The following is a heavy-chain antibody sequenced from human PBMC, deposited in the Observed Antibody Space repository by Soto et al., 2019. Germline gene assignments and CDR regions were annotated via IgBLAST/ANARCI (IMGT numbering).Heavy chain of an antibody. J-gene: IGHJ6*02. D-gene: IGHD3-3*01. CDR1: GFTFSNAW. CDR2: IKSKTDGGTT. CDR3: TTVVLGLRFFEDSYGMDV. V-gene: IGHV3-15*07. Sequence: PGGSLRLSCAASGFTFSNAWMNWVRQAPGKGLEWVGRIKSKTDGGTTDYAAPVKGRFTISRDDSKNTLYLQMNSLKTEDTAVYYCTTVVLGLRFFEDSYGMDVWGQGTTVTVSS.